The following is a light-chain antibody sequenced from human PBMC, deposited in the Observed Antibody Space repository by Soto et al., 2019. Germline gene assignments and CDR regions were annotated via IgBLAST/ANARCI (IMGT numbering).Light chain of an antibody. J-gene: IGKJ2*01. V-gene: IGKV1-39*01. CDR1: QSISSY. CDR2: AAS. Sequence: DIQMTQSPSSLSASVGDRVTITCRASQSISSYLNWYQQKPGKAPKLLIDAASSLQTGVPSRFSGSGSGTDFLLIISSRRPEDVAAYYCQQSYSTPQNTFGQGNKLEIK. CDR3: QQSYSTPQNT.